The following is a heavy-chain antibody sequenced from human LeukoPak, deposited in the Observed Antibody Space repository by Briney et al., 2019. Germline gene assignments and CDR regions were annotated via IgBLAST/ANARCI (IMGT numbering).Heavy chain of an antibody. CDR1: GSSFNSYY. CDR3: ARDIIYLIDEDYG. Sequence: SETLSLTCSVSGSSFNSYYWSWIRQPAGKGLEWIGRIHTSGSAEYSPSLQSRVTIYVDMSQKEFSLKLTSVTAADTAVYYCARDIIYLIDEDYGWGQGTLVTVSS. V-gene: IGHV4-4*07. D-gene: IGHD4-17*01. CDR2: IHTSGSA. J-gene: IGHJ4*02.